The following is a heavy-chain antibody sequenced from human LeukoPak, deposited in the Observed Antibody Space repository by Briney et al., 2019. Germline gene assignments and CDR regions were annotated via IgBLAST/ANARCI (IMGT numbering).Heavy chain of an antibody. V-gene: IGHV3-30*18. J-gene: IGHJ4*02. D-gene: IGHD6-19*01. CDR2: ISYDGSNK. CDR1: EFTFSSYG. CDR3: AKDSGPYSSGWFHFDY. Sequence: GGSLRLSCAASEFTFSSYGMHWVRQAPGKGLEWVAVISYDGSNKYYADSVKGRFTISRDNSKNTLYLQMNSLRAEDTAVYYCAKDSGPYSSGWFHFDYWGQGTLVTVSS.